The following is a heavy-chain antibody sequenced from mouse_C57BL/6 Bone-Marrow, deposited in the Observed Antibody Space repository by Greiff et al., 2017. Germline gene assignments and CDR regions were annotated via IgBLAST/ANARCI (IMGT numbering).Heavy chain of an antibody. CDR3: SPYYGSSLAWFAY. V-gene: IGHV1-50*01. CDR1: GYTFTSYW. D-gene: IGHD1-1*01. J-gene: IGHJ3*01. Sequence: VQLQQPGAELVKPGASVKLSCKASGYTFTSYWMQWVKQRPGQGLEWIGEIDPSDSYTNYNQKFKGKATLTVATSSSTAYMQLRSLTSEDSAVYYCSPYYGSSLAWFAYWGQGTLVTVSA. CDR2: IDPSDSYT.